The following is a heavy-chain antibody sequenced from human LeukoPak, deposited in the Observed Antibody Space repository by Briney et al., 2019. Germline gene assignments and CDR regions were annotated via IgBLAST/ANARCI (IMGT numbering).Heavy chain of an antibody. J-gene: IGHJ4*02. V-gene: IGHV4-39*07. CDR1: GDSISTSNSY. CDR2: IYYRGST. CDR3: AREQWAYRSYYDSSGYHDY. D-gene: IGHD3-22*01. Sequence: SETLSLTCTVSGDSISTSNSYWGWIRQPPGKGLEWIGTIYYRGSTYYNPSLKSRVTISVDTSKNQFSLKLTSVTAADTAVYYCAREQWAYRSYYDSSGYHDYWGQGTLVTVSS.